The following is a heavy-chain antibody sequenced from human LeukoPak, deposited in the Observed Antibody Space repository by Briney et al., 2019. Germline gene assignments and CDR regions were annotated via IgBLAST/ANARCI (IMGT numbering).Heavy chain of an antibody. CDR2: INPNSGGT. CDR3: ARGGHYYYDSSGYYYSPADY. CDR1: GYTFTGYY. D-gene: IGHD3-22*01. J-gene: IGHJ4*02. Sequence: ASVKVSCRASGYTFTGYYMHWVRQAPGQGLEWMGWINPNSGGTNYAQKFQGRVTMTRDTSISTAYMEPSRLRSDDTAVYYCARGGHYYYDSSGYYYSPADYWGQGTLVTVSS. V-gene: IGHV1-2*02.